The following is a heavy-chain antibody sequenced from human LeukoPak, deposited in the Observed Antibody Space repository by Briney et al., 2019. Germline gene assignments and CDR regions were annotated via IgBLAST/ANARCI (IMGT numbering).Heavy chain of an antibody. Sequence: ASVKVSCKASGYTFTSCAISWVRQAPGQGLEWMGGIIPIFGTANYAEKFQGRVTITADESTSTAYMELSSLRSEDTAVYYCARATGVGSEGFDYYYYMDVWGKGTTVTISS. V-gene: IGHV1-69*13. CDR3: ARATGVGSEGFDYYYYMDV. CDR1: GYTFTSCA. CDR2: IIPIFGTA. J-gene: IGHJ6*03. D-gene: IGHD3-10*01.